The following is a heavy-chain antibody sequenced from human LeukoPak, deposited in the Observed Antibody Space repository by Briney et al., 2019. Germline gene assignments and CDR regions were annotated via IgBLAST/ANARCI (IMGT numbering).Heavy chain of an antibody. CDR3: ARKRVTDDYYYYYYYMDV. J-gene: IGHJ6*03. D-gene: IGHD2-21*02. V-gene: IGHV3-66*01. CDR2: IYSDGST. Sequence: GGSLRLSCAASEFSVGSNYMTWVRQAPGKGLEWVSLIYSDGSTYYADSVKGRFTISRDNSKNTLYLQMNSLRAEDTAVYYCARKRVTDDYYYYYYYMDVWGKGTTVTVSS. CDR1: EFSVGSNY.